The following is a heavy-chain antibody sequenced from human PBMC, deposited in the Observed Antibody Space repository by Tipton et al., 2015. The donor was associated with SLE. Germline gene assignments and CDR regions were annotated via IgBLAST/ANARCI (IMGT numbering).Heavy chain of an antibody. CDR3: ARDREVAGNYYYYYYGMDV. CDR2: INPGGGST. V-gene: IGHV1-46*01. CDR1: GYTFTSFY. Sequence: QSGPEVKKPGASVKVSCKASGYTFTSFYIHWVRQAPGQGLEWMGIINPGGGSTNYAQKLQGRVTMTTDTSTSTAYMELRSLRSDDTAVYYCARDREVAGNYYYYYYGMDVWGQGTTVTVSS. J-gene: IGHJ6*02. D-gene: IGHD6-19*01.